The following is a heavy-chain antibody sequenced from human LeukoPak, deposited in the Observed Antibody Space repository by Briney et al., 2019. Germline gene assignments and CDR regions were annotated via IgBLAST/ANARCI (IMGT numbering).Heavy chain of an antibody. CDR1: GFTFSSYA. CDR2: ISGSGGST. J-gene: IGHJ4*02. D-gene: IGHD3-22*01. CDR3: AKDYSMIVVDDCFFDY. Sequence: PGGSLRLSCAASGFTFSSYAMSWVRQAPGKGLEWVSAISGSGGSTYYADSVKGRFTISRDNSKNTLYLQMNSLRAEDTAVYYCAKDYSMIVVDDCFFDYWGQGTLVTVSS. V-gene: IGHV3-23*01.